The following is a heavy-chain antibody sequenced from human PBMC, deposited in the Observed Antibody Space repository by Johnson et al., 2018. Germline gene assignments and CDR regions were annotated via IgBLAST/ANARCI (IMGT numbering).Heavy chain of an antibody. CDR1: GITIGRHA. Sequence: VQLQESGGGVVRPGGSLRLSCVASGITIGRHAMSWIRQPPGKGLEWVSGISWDSGNIGYGDSVKGRFTISRDNAKNSLYLQMNSLRAEDTALYYCAKDEGGSNAGYFQHWGQGTLVIVSS. CDR3: AKDEGGSNAGYFQH. V-gene: IGHV3-9*01. CDR2: ISWDSGNI. D-gene: IGHD2-8*01. J-gene: IGHJ1*01.